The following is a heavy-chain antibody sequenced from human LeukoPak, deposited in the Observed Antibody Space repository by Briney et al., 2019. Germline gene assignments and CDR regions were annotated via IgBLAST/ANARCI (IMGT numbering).Heavy chain of an antibody. J-gene: IGHJ4*02. Sequence: PPETLSLTCTLSGGSLSSYYWSWVRQPAGNGLEWIGGIYYSGSTNYNPSLKSRVTMSVDTSKNQFSLKLSSVTAADTAVYYCARRHLYQGDGYNYVDYWGQGTLVTVSS. D-gene: IGHD5-24*01. CDR1: GGSLSSYY. CDR2: IYYSGST. V-gene: IGHV4-59*08. CDR3: ARRHLYQGDGYNYVDY.